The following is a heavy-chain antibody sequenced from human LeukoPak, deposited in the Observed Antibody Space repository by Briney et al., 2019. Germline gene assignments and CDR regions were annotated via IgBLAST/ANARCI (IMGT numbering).Heavy chain of an antibody. Sequence: GGSLRLSCAASGFTFSRYWMTWVRQAPGKGLEWVANIKQDGSEKYYVDSVKGRFTISRDNAKNSLYLQMNSLRAEDTAVYYCAKDSMVRGVIIRFEYWGQGTLVTVSS. V-gene: IGHV3-7*01. CDR2: IKQDGSEK. D-gene: IGHD3-10*01. J-gene: IGHJ4*02. CDR3: AKDSMVRGVIIRFEY. CDR1: GFTFSRYW.